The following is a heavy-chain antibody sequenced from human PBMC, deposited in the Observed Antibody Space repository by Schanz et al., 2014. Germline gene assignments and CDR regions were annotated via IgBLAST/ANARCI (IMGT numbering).Heavy chain of an antibody. V-gene: IGHV1-46*01. J-gene: IGHJ4*02. CDR3: AIHYGDRPL. D-gene: IGHD4-17*01. Sequence: QVQLVQSGGEVKKPGASATVSCKASGYTFTSYYMHWVRQAPGQGLEWMGIINPSGGSTSYAQKFQGRVTMTADKSTSTVYMEVSGLRSEDTAVYYCAIHYGDRPLWGQGTLIAVSS. CDR1: GYTFTSYY. CDR2: INPSGGST.